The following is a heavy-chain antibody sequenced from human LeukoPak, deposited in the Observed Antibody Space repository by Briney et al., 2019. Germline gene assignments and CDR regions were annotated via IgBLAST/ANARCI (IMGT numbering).Heavy chain of an antibody. Sequence: SETLSLTCTVSGGSISSSSYYWGWIRQPPGKGLEWIGSIYYSGSTYYNPSLKSRVTISVDTSKNQFSLKLSSVTAADTAVYYCARGWIAAGTVLDYWGQGTLVTVSS. J-gene: IGHJ4*02. CDR2: IYYSGST. CDR3: ARGWIAAGTVLDY. D-gene: IGHD6-13*01. V-gene: IGHV4-39*07. CDR1: GGSISSSSYY.